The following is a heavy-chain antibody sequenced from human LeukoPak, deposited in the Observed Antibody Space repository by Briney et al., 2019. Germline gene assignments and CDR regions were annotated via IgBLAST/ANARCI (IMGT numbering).Heavy chain of an antibody. CDR3: TTDRVDILTGDYYFDY. D-gene: IGHD3-9*01. V-gene: IGHV3-15*01. J-gene: IGHJ4*02. CDR2: MKTKTDGGAT. Sequence: PGGSLRLSCAASGFTFTSYWISWVRQAPGKGLEWVGRMKTKTDGGATDYAAPVKGRFTISRDDSKNTLYLQMNSLKTEDTAVYYCTTDRVDILTGDYYFDYWGQGTLVTVSS. CDR1: GFTFTSYW.